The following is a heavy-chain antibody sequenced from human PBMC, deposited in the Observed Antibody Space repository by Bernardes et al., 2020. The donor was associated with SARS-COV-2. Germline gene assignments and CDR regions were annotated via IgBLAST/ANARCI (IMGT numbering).Heavy chain of an antibody. V-gene: IGHV3-74*01. D-gene: IGHD3-10*01. CDR1: GFTFGSHW. CDR3: ARDLILGSGSNDY. J-gene: IGHJ4*02. CDR2: MRGDGMDA. Sequence: GGSLRLSCAVSGFTFGSHWMHWVRQAPGKGLGWVSRMRGDGMDANYADSVKGRFTISRDNAINMLYLQMNSLRDEDTAVYFCARDLILGSGSNDYWGQGTLVTVSS.